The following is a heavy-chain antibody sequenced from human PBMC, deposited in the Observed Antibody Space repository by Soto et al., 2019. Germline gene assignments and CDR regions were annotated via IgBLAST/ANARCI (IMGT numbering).Heavy chain of an antibody. J-gene: IGHJ4*02. V-gene: IGHV3-23*01. Sequence: EVQLLESGGGLVQPGGSLRLSCAASGFTFSSYAMSWVRQAPGNGLEWVSAISARDGSTNYAASVKGRLTNSRDNIKNTLYLHMNSLGAEDTAVYYCALDFWRGLAVAGYDYWGQGTLVTVSS. CDR3: ALDFWRGLAVAGYDY. D-gene: IGHD6-19*01. CDR1: GFTFSSYA. CDR2: ISARDGST.